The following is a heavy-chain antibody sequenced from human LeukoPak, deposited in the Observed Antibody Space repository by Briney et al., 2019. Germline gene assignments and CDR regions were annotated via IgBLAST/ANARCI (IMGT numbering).Heavy chain of an antibody. J-gene: IGHJ5*02. CDR3: ARDLPIAVAGPNWFDP. CDR1: GGSISSSSYY. D-gene: IGHD6-19*01. CDR2: IYYSGST. V-gene: IGHV4-39*07. Sequence: SETLSLTCTVSGGSISSSSYYWDWIRQPPGKGLEWIGSIYYSGSTYYNPSLKSRVTMSVDTSKNQFSLKLSSVTAADTAVYYCARDLPIAVAGPNWFDPWGQGTLVTVSS.